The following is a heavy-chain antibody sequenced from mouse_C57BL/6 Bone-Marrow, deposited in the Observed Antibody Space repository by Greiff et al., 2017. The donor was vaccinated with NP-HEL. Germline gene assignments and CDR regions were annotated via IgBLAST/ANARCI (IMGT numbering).Heavy chain of an antibody. J-gene: IGHJ3*02. CDR2: INPSTGGT. CDR1: GYSFTGYY. Sequence: EVQLQQSGPELVKPGASVKISCKASGYSFTGYYMNWVKQSPEKSLEWIGEINPSTGGTTYNQKFKAKATLTVDKSSSTAYMQLKSLTSEDSAVYYCVPSIVLIDYGKYGWGQGTMVTVS. CDR3: VPSIVLIDYGKYG. D-gene: IGHD2-1*01. V-gene: IGHV1-42*01.